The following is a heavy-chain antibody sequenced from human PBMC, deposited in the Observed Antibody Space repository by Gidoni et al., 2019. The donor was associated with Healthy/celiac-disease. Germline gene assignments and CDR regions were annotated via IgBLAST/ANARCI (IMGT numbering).Heavy chain of an antibody. D-gene: IGHD3-22*01. V-gene: IGHV4-34*01. J-gene: IGHJ4*02. CDR1: GGSFSGYY. CDR3: ARVTYYYDSSGYYHRYYFDY. CDR2: INHSGST. Sequence: QVQLQQWGAGLLKPSETLSLPCAVYGGSFSGYYWSWIRQPPGKGLEWIAEINHSGSTNYNPSLKSRVTISVHTSKNQFSLKLRSVTAADTAVYYCARVTYYYDSSGYYHRYYFDYWGQGTLVTVSS.